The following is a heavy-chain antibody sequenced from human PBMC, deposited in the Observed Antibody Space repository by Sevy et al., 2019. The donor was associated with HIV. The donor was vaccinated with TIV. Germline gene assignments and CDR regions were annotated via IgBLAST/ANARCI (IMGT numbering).Heavy chain of an antibody. J-gene: IGHJ4*02. CDR2: ISGSGGST. D-gene: IGHD1-26*01. Sequence: LSLTCAASGFTFSNYAMSWVRQAPGKGLEWVSAISGSGGSTYYADSVKGRFTISRDNSKNTLFLQMNSRRAEDTAVYFCAKWSELPSSPFDYWGQGTLVSVSS. CDR3: AKWSELPSSPFDY. CDR1: GFTFSNYA. V-gene: IGHV3-23*01.